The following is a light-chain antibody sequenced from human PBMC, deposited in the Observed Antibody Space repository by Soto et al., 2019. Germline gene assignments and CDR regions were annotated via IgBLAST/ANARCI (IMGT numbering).Light chain of an antibody. J-gene: IGLJ3*02. Sequence: QSVLTQPPSVSGAPGQRITISCTGSSSNIGAGYDVHWYQQLPGRAPKLLIYGNSNRPSGVPDRFSGSKSDTSASLAITGLQAEDEADYYCCSYAGSYVLGVFGGGTQLTVL. CDR1: SSNIGAGYD. CDR2: GNS. V-gene: IGLV1-40*01. CDR3: CSYAGSYVLGV.